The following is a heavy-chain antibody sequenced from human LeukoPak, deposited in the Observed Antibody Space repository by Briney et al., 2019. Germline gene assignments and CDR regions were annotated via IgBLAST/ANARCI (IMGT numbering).Heavy chain of an antibody. CDR1: GFTFSRYD. V-gene: IGHV3-23*01. Sequence: SGGSLRLFCAVSGFTFSRYDMSWVRQARGKGVEWVSDISGSGGSTYYVDSVKGRFTISRDNSKNTLYLQMNSLRAEDTVVYYCAKSHSPHYYYYYMDVWGKGTTVTVSS. J-gene: IGHJ6*03. D-gene: IGHD5-18*01. CDR2: ISGSGGST. CDR3: AKSHSPHYYYYYMDV.